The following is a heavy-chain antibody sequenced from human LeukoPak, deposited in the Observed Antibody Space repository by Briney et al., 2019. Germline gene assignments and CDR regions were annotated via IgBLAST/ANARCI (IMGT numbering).Heavy chain of an antibody. CDR2: IWYDGSNK. J-gene: IGHJ4*02. Sequence: GGSLRLSCAASGFTFSSYGMHWVRQAPGKGVEGVAVIWYDGSNKYYADCVKGRFTISRDNSKNTLYLQMNSLRAEDTAVYYCARLGWATAPLDYWGQGTLVTVSS. CDR3: ARLGWATAPLDY. D-gene: IGHD5-12*01. CDR1: GFTFSSYG. V-gene: IGHV3-33*01.